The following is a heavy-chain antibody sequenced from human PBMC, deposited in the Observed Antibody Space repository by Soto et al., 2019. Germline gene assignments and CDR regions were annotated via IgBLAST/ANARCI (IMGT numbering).Heavy chain of an antibody. CDR3: ARQIYDSDTGPNFQYYFDS. V-gene: IGHV5-10-1*01. Sequence: GASLKISCKGSGYSFAGYWITWVRQKPGKGLEWMGRIDPSDSQTYYSPSFRGHVTISVTKSITTVFLQWSSLRASDTAMYYCARQIYDSDTGPNFQYYFDSWGQGTPVTVSS. D-gene: IGHD5-18*01. CDR2: IDPSDSQT. J-gene: IGHJ4*02. CDR1: GYSFAGYW.